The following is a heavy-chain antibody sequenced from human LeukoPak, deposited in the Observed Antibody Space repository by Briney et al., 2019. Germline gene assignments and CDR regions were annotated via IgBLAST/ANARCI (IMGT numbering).Heavy chain of an antibody. CDR3: ARAEGYDFWSGPND. CDR1: GFTFSSYS. J-gene: IGHJ4*02. CDR2: ISSSSSYI. D-gene: IGHD3-3*01. V-gene: IGHV3-21*01. Sequence: GGSLRLSCAASGFTFSSYSMNWVRQAPGKGLEWVSSISSSSSYIYYADSVKGRFTISRGNAKNSLYLQMNSLRAEDTAVYYCARAEGYDFWSGPNDWGQGTLVTVSS.